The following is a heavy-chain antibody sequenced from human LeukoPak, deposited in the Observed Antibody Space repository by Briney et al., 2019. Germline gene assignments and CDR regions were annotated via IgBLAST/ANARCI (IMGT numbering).Heavy chain of an antibody. CDR2: IWHDGSNK. V-gene: IGHV3-33*01. Sequence: PGRSLRLSCAASGFTFSTYAMHWVRQAPGKGLEWVAVIWHDGSNKYYADSVKGRFTISRDNSKNTLHLQMDSLRAEDTAVYYCARSQYCSGGSCYRLGGYWGQGTLVTVSS. CDR1: GFTFSTYA. J-gene: IGHJ4*02. D-gene: IGHD2-15*01. CDR3: ARSQYCSGGSCYRLGGY.